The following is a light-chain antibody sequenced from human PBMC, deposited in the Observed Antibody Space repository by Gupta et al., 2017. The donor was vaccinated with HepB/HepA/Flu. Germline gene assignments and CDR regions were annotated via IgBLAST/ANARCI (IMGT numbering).Light chain of an antibody. CDR2: DDS. CDR1: NIGSKS. CDR3: QVWDSSSDHPVV. J-gene: IGLJ2*01. Sequence: SYVLTQPPSVSVAPGKTARIPCGGNNIGSKSVHWYQQKPGKAPVLVVYDDSDRPSGIPERFSGSNSGNTATLTISRVEAGDEADYYCQVWDSSSDHPVVFGGGTKLTVL. V-gene: IGLV3-21*03.